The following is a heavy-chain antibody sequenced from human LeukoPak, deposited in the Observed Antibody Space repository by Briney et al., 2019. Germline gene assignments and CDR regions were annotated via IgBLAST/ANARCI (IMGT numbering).Heavy chain of an antibody. D-gene: IGHD6-19*01. J-gene: IGHJ6*03. CDR1: GFTLNSYS. CDR3: ASTPGYSSGWYIPYYYYYMDV. V-gene: IGHV3-21*01. CDR2: LNNSNRYI. Sequence: GSLRLSFSASGFTLNSYSQNWVRQAPGKGVEGGSSLNNSNRYIYYADSVKGRFTISRDNAKNSLYLQMNSLRAEDTAVYYCASTPGYSSGWYIPYYYYYMDVWGKGTTVTVSS.